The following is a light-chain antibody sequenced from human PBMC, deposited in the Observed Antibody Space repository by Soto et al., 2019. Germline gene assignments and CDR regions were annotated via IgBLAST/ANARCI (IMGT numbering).Light chain of an antibody. Sequence: QSVLTQPASVSGSPGQSITISCTGTSSDVGGYNYVSWYQQHPGKAPKLMIYAVTDRPSGVSSRFSGSKSGNTASLTISGLQAEDEADYYCQSYGDSLSGYVFGTGTKVTVL. J-gene: IGLJ1*01. CDR2: AVT. V-gene: IGLV2-14*01. CDR3: QSYGDSLSGYV. CDR1: SSDVGGYNY.